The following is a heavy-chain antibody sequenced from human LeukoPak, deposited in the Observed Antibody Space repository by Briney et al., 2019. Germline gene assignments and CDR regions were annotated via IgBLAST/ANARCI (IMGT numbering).Heavy chain of an antibody. CDR3: ARDLAILGYGDFDT. CDR1: GYTFTHYY. V-gene: IGHV1-46*01. D-gene: IGHD4/OR15-4a*01. CDR2: INTSGSST. J-gene: IGHJ4*02. Sequence: ASVKVSRTASGYTFTHYYIYWVRHAPGQGLEWMGIINTSGSSTSYAQKFQGGVTMTTDMSTSTVYMELSSLRSEDTAVYYCARDLAILGYGDFDTSGQRTLVTASP.